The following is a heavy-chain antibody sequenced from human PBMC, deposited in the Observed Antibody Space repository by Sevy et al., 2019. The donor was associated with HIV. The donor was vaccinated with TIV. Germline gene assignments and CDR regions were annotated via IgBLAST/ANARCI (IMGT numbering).Heavy chain of an antibody. D-gene: IGHD3-3*01. V-gene: IGHV5-51*01. CDR2: IYPGDSDT. Sequence: GESLKISCKGSGYSFTSYWIGWVRQMPGKGLEWMGIIYPGDSDTRYSPSFQGQVTISADKSFSTAYLQVSSLKAADTAMYYCARHPRLYDFWSGQIDYWGQGTLVTVSS. CDR3: ARHPRLYDFWSGQIDY. J-gene: IGHJ4*02. CDR1: GYSFTSYW.